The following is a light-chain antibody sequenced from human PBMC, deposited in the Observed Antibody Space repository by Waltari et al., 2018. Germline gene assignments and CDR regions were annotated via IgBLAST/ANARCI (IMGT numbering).Light chain of an antibody. V-gene: IGKV4-1*01. CDR2: WAS. J-gene: IGKJ2*01. CDR1: QSVLYRSNNKNY. Sequence: DVVMTQSPDSLAVSLGARAPIHCKASQSVLYRSNNKNYLAWFQKKPGQPPKLLIYWASTRESGVPDRFSGSGSGTDFTLTISSLQAEDVAVYYCQQYYTSPQTFGQGTKLEIK. CDR3: QQYYTSPQT.